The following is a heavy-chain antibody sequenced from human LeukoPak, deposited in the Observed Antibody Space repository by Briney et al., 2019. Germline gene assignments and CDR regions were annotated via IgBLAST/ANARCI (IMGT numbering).Heavy chain of an antibody. V-gene: IGHV3-74*01. CDR3: AKAGAWELYFDY. CDR2: INSDGSST. D-gene: IGHD1-26*01. CDR1: GFTFSSYW. Sequence: PGGSLRLSCAASGFTFSSYWMHWVRQAPGKGLVWVSRINSDGSSTSYADSVKGRFTISRDNSKNTLYLQMNSLRAEDTAVYYCAKAGAWELYFDYWGQGTLVTVSS. J-gene: IGHJ4*02.